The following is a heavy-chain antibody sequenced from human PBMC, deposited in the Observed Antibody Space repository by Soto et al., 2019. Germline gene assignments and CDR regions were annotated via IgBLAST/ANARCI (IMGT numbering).Heavy chain of an antibody. CDR1: GFTFSSYS. D-gene: IGHD6-13*01. CDR2: ISSSSSTI. J-gene: IGHJ6*03. V-gene: IGHV3-48*01. Sequence: EVQLVESGGGLVQPGGSLRLSCAASGFTFSSYSMNWVRQAPGKGLEWVSYISSSSSTIYYADSVKGRFTISRDNAKNSLYLQMNSLRAEDTAVYYCARERLQSSSWSYYYYMDVWGKGTTVTVSS. CDR3: ARERLQSSSWSYYYYMDV.